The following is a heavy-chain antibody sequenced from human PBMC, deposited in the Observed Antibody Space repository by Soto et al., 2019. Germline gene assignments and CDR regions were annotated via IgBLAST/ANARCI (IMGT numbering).Heavy chain of an antibody. CDR1: GGSISSGDYY. Sequence: QVQLQESGPGLVKPSQTLSLTCTVSGGSISSGDYYWSWIRQPPGKGLEWIGYIYYSGSTYYNPSLKRRVTLSLDTSKNPFSLKLSSVTAADTAVYYCARVGSSMAVRPFDYWGQGTLVTVSS. V-gene: IGHV4-30-4*01. J-gene: IGHJ4*02. CDR2: IYYSGST. D-gene: IGHD6-6*01. CDR3: ARVGSSMAVRPFDY.